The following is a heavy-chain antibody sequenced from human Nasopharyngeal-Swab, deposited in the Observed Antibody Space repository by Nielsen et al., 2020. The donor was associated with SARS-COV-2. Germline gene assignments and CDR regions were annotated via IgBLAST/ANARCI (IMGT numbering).Heavy chain of an antibody. CDR3: ARDDRIRQGDIVVVVAATGAFDI. D-gene: IGHD2-15*01. J-gene: IGHJ3*02. V-gene: IGHV1-2*06. CDR2: INPNSGGT. Sequence: WVRQAPGQELEWMGRINPNSGGTNYAQKFQGRVTMTRDTSISTAYMELSRLRSDDTAVYYCARDDRIRQGDIVVVVAATGAFDIWGQGTMVTVSS.